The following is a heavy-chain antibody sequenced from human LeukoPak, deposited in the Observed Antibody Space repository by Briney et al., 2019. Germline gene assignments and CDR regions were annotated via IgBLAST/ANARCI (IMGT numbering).Heavy chain of an antibody. CDR1: GESVSEYY. V-gene: IGHV4-34*01. J-gene: IGHJ4*02. Sequence: PSETLSLTCSVYGESVSEYYWGWIRQPPGKGLEWIGEINHNRGTTYNPSLTSRVTILLDASKNQFSLSLSSVTAADTAVYYCAREDYYFDYWGQGTLVTVSS. D-gene: IGHD2-15*01. CDR2: INHNRGT. CDR3: AREDYYFDY.